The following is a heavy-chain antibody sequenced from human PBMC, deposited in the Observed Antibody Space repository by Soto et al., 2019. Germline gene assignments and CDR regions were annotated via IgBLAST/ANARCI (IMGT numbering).Heavy chain of an antibody. J-gene: IGHJ4*02. Sequence: GGSLRLSCAASGFTFSSYAMSWVRQAPGKGLEWVSAISGSGGSTYYADSVKGRFTISRDNSKNTLYLQMNSLRAEDTAVYYCAKGTASLMWRLANDYWGQGTLVTVSS. CDR3: AKGTASLMWRLANDY. D-gene: IGHD2-8*01. CDR1: GFTFSSYA. V-gene: IGHV3-23*01. CDR2: ISGSGGST.